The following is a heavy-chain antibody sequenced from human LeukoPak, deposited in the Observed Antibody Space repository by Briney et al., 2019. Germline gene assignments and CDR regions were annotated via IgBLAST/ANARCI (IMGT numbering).Heavy chain of an antibody. CDR3: AKGIAAADFNWFDP. D-gene: IGHD6-13*01. CDR1: GFTFSSDA. V-gene: IGHV3-23*01. Sequence: GGSLRLSCAASGFTFSSDAMSCVRQAPGEGLEWVSAISGSGGSTYYADSVKGRFTISRDNSKNTLYLQMNSLRAEDTAVYYCAKGIAAADFNWFDPWGQGTPVTVSS. J-gene: IGHJ5*02. CDR2: ISGSGGST.